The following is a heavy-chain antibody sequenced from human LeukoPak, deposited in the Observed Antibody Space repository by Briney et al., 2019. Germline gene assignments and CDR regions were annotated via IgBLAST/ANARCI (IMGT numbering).Heavy chain of an antibody. J-gene: IGHJ5*02. Sequence: ASVKVSCKASGYTFTGYYMHWVRQAPGQGLEWMGWINPNSGGTNYVQKFQGRVTMTRDTSISTAYMELSRLRSDDTAVYYCARDVVTWNSWFDPWGQGTLVTVSS. CDR2: INPNSGGT. V-gene: IGHV1-2*02. CDR3: ARDVVTWNSWFDP. D-gene: IGHD1-7*01. CDR1: GYTFTGYY.